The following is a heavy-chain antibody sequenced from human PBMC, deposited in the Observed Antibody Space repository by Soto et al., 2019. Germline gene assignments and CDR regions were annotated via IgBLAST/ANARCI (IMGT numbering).Heavy chain of an antibody. CDR2: INHSGST. CDR3: ASGDGSGSYDY. D-gene: IGHD3-10*01. V-gene: IGHV4-34*01. CDR1: GGSFSGYY. J-gene: IGHJ4*02. Sequence: QVQLQQWGAGLLKPSETLSLTCAVYGGSFSGYYWSWIRQPPGKGLEWIGEINHSGSTNYNPSLKSRVTISVDTSKNQFSLKLSSVTAADTAVYYCASGDGSGSYDYWGQGTLVTVSS.